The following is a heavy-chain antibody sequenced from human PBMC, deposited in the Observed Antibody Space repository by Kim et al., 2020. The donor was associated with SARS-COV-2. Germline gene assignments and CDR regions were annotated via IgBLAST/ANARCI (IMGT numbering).Heavy chain of an antibody. V-gene: IGHV3-9*01. CDR3: AKDLADQLLSLDY. CDR1: GFTFGDYA. D-gene: IGHD2-2*01. Sequence: GGSLRLSCAASGFTFGDYAMHWVRQAPGKGLEWVSGISWNSGSIGYADSVKGRFTISRDNAKNSLYLQMNSLRAEDTALYYCAKDLADQLLSLDYWGQGTLVTVSS. CDR2: ISWNSGSI. J-gene: IGHJ4*02.